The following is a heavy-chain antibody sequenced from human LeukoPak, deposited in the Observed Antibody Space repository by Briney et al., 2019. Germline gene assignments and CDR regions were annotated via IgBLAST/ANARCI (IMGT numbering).Heavy chain of an antibody. CDR3: ARIKANYDFWSGWDYMDV. CDR1: GYTFTSYG. D-gene: IGHD3-3*01. V-gene: IGHV1-18*01. J-gene: IGHJ6*03. Sequence: ASVKVSCKASGYTFTSYGISWVRQAPGQGLEWMGWISAYNGNTNYAQKLQGRVTMTTDTSTSTAYMELRSLRSDDTAVYYCARIKANYDFWSGWDYMDVWGKGTTVTVSS. CDR2: ISAYNGNT.